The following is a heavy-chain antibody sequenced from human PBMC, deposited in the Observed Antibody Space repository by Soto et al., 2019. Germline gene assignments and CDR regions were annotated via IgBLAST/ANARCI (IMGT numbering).Heavy chain of an antibody. D-gene: IGHD5-12*01. CDR3: ARDDDGYETHGMAV. J-gene: IGHJ6*02. CDR2: INAILDIA. V-gene: IGHV1-69*08. Sequence: QVQLVQSGAEVKKPGSSVKVSCKASGGTFIRYTISWVRQAPGQGLEWMGRINAILDIANYAQKFQGRVTITADTSTSTAYRELSSLRSEATAVYYWARDDDGYETHGMAVWGQGTTVTVSS. CDR1: GGTFIRYT.